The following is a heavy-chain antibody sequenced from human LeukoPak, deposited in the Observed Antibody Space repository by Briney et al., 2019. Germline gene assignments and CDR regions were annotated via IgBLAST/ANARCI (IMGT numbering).Heavy chain of an antibody. D-gene: IGHD3-22*01. CDR3: AKDPRSYYDSSGYYVDAFDI. J-gene: IGHJ3*02. Sequence: TGGSLRLSCAASGFTFSSYAMSWVRQAPGKGLEWVSAISGSGGSTYYADSVKGRFTISGDNSKNTLYLQMNSLRAEDTAVYYCAKDPRSYYDSSGYYVDAFDIWGQGTMVTVSS. V-gene: IGHV3-23*01. CDR1: GFTFSSYA. CDR2: ISGSGGST.